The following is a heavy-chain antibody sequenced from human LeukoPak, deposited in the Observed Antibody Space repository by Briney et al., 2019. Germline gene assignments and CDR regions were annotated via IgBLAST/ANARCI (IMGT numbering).Heavy chain of an antibody. V-gene: IGHV3-53*01. Sequence: GGSLRLSCAASGFTVSSNYMSWVRQAPGKGLEWASVIYSGGSTYYADSVKGRFTISRDNSKNTLYLQMNSLRAEDTAVYYCARDRENWSDIKYYFDFWGQGALVTVSS. CDR3: ARDRENWSDIKYYFDF. CDR1: GFTVSSNY. CDR2: IYSGGST. J-gene: IGHJ4*02. D-gene: IGHD1-1*01.